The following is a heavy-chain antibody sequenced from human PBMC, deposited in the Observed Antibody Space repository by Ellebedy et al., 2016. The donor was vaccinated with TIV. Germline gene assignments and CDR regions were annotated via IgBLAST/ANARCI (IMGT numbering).Heavy chain of an antibody. D-gene: IGHD3-9*01. J-gene: IGHJ4*02. V-gene: IGHV5-10-1*04. Sequence: GESLKISCKGSGYSFTSYWISWVRQMPGKGLEWMGRIDPSDSYTNYSPSFQGQVTISADKSISTAYLQRSSLKASDTAMYYCATWYYDILSGYSGFEYWGQGTLVTVSS. CDR1: GYSFTSYW. CDR2: IDPSDSYT. CDR3: ATWYYDILSGYSGFEY.